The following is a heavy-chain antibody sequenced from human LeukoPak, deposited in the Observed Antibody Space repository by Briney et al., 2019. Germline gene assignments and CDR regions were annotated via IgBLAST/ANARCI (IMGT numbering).Heavy chain of an antibody. CDR3: ARDLGGASYFYDY. CDR1: GFTFSDYE. V-gene: IGHV3-48*03. J-gene: IGHJ4*02. CDR2: ISSTSRTI. D-gene: IGHD3-10*01. Sequence: TGGSLRLSCAASGFTFSDYEMNWVRQAPGRGLEWVSFISSTSRTIYYADSVQGRFTISRDNARNSLYLQMNSLRAEDTAVYYCARDLGGASYFYDYWGQGALVTVSP.